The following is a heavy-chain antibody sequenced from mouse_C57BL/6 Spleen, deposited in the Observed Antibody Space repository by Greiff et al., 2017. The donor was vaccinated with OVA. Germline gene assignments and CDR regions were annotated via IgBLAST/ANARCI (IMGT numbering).Heavy chain of an antibody. V-gene: IGHV5-12*01. Sequence: EVQLVESGGGLVQPGGSLKLSCAASGFTFSDYYMYWVRQTPEKRLEWVAYISNGGGSTYYPDTVKGRFTISRDNAKNTLYLQMSRLKSEDTAMYYCARQIARGYFDYWGQGTTLTVSS. CDR2: ISNGGGST. CDR3: ARQIARGYFDY. J-gene: IGHJ2*01. D-gene: IGHD6-1*01. CDR1: GFTFSDYY.